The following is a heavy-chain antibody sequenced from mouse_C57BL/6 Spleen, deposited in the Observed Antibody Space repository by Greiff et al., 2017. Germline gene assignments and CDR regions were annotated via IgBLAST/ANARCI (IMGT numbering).Heavy chain of an antibody. CDR2: IYPGSGNT. CDR3: ARRAVVANYYAMDY. D-gene: IGHD1-1*01. J-gene: IGHJ4*01. CDR1: GYTFTDYY. V-gene: IGHV1-76*01. Sequence: QVQLKESGAELVRPGASVKLSCKASGYTFTDYYINWVKQRPGQGLEWIARIYPGSGNTYYNEKFKGKATLTAEKSSSTAYMQLSSLTSEDSAVYFCARRAVVANYYAMDYWGQGTSVTVSS.